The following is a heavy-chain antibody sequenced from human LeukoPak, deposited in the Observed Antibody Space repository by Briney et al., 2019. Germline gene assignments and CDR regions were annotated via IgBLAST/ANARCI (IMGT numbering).Heavy chain of an antibody. J-gene: IGHJ6*02. CDR2: INPSGGST. Sequence: ASVKVSCKASGYTFTGYYMHWVRQAPGQGLEWMGIINPSGGSTSYAQKFQGRVTMTRDTSTSTVYMELSSLRSEDTAVYYCARDHLVNDFWSGYFSYYYYGMDVWGQGTTVTVSS. CDR3: ARDHLVNDFWSGYFSYYYYGMDV. CDR1: GYTFTGYY. V-gene: IGHV1-46*01. D-gene: IGHD3-3*01.